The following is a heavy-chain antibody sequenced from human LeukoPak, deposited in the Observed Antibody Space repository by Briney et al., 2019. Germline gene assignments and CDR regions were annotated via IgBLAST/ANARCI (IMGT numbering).Heavy chain of an antibody. CDR2: INHSGST. J-gene: IGHJ4*02. CDR1: GGSFSGYY. Sequence: SETLSVTCAVYGGSFSGYYWSWIRQPPGKGLEWIGEINHSGSTNYNPSLKSRVTISVDTSKNQFSLKLSSVTAADTAVYYCARGGYDILTGYYNGFDYWGQGTLVTVSS. CDR3: ARGGYDILTGYYNGFDY. D-gene: IGHD3-9*01. V-gene: IGHV4-34*01.